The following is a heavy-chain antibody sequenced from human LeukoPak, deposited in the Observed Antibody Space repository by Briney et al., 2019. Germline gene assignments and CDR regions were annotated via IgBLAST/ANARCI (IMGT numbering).Heavy chain of an antibody. V-gene: IGHV5-51*01. CDR2: IYTGDSDT. D-gene: IGHD1-26*01. Sequence: GESLKISCKGSGYSFTSYCIGWVRQLPGKDLQWMGIIYTGDSDTRYSPSFQGQVNISADKSISTAYLQWSSLKASDTAMYYCARSSGSYDWAYYSYYGMDVWGQGTTVTVSS. CDR1: GYSFTSYC. CDR3: ARSSGSYDWAYYSYYGMDV. J-gene: IGHJ6*02.